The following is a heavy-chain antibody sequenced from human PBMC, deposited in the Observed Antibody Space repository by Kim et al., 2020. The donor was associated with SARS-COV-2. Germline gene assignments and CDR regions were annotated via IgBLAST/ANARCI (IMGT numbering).Heavy chain of an antibody. CDR1: GGSFSGYY. V-gene: IGHV4-34*01. J-gene: IGHJ5*02. Sequence: SETLSLTCAVYGGSFSGYYWSWIRQPPGKGLEWIGEINHSGSTNYNPSLKSRVTISVDTSKNQFSLKLSSVTAADTAVYYCARVGLLWFGLNWFDPWGQGTLVTVSS. CDR3: ARVGLLWFGLNWFDP. CDR2: INHSGST. D-gene: IGHD3-10*01.